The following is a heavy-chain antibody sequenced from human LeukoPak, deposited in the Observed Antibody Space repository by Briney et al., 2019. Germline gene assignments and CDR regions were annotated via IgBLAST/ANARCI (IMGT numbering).Heavy chain of an antibody. CDR3: ARDEGRYCSGGSCRYPDY. D-gene: IGHD2-15*01. Sequence: ASVKVSCKASGYTFTSYGISWVRQAPGQGLEWMGWISAYNGNTNYAQKLQGRVTMTTDTSTSTAYMELSRLRSDDTAVYYCARDEGRYCSGGSCRYPDYWGQGTLVTVSS. CDR2: ISAYNGNT. J-gene: IGHJ4*02. V-gene: IGHV1-18*01. CDR1: GYTFTSYG.